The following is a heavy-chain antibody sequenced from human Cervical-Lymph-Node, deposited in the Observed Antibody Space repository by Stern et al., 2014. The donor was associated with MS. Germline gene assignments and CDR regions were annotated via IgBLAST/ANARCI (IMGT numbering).Heavy chain of an antibody. CDR2: AWYDGSTA. J-gene: IGHJ4*02. D-gene: IGHD5-24*01. V-gene: IGHV3-33*01. CDR1: GFTFSSYG. Sequence: QVQLVQSGGGVVQPGTSLRLSCAASGFTFSSYGMHWVRQAPGKGLEWGALAWYDGSTAYYTNSVKGRFPISRDNSKNTLSLQMNSLTAEDTAVYYCARGHIPYAYNYLFDYWGQGTLVTVSS. CDR3: ARGHIPYAYNYLFDY.